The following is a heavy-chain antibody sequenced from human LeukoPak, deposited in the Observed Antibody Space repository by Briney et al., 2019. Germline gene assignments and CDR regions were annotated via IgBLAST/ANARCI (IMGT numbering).Heavy chain of an antibody. Sequence: GGSLRLSCAASGFTFSSYSMNWVRQAPGKGLEWVSSISSSSSYIYYADSVKGRFTISRDNSKNTLYLQMNSLRAEDTAVYYCARDYPRYYGMDVWGQGTTVTVSS. J-gene: IGHJ6*02. V-gene: IGHV3-21*04. CDR3: ARDYPRYYGMDV. CDR2: ISSSSSYI. CDR1: GFTFSSYS.